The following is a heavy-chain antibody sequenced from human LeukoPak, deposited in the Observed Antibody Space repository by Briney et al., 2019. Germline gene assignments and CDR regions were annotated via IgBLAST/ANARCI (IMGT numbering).Heavy chain of an antibody. V-gene: IGHV3-23*01. CDR3: AKSGGSHDYFDY. CDR1: GFTLSSYA. J-gene: IGHJ4*02. CDR2: ISVSGNT. Sequence: PGGSLRLSCAASGFTLSSYAMSWVRQGPGKGLEWVSAISVSGNTYHADSVKGRFTISRDSSKNTLYLQMNSLRAEDTAVYYCAKSGGSHDYFDYWGQGTLVTVSS. D-gene: IGHD3-10*01.